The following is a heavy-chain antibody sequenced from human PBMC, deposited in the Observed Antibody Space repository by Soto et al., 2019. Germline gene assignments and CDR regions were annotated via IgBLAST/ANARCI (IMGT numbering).Heavy chain of an antibody. D-gene: IGHD5-12*01. CDR1: GGSISSYY. CDR3: ARGPGGGYDDYFDY. J-gene: IGHJ4*02. CDR2: IYYSGST. V-gene: IGHV4-59*08. Sequence: SETLSLTCTVSGGSISSYYWSWIRQPPGKGLEWIGYIYYSGSTNYNPSLKSRVTISVDTSKNQFSLKLSSVTAADTAVYYCARGPGGGYDDYFDYWGQGTLVTVSS.